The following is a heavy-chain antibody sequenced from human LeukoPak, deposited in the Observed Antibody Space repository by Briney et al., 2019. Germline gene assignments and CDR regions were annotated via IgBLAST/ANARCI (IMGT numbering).Heavy chain of an antibody. CDR1: GFNFGDSG. D-gene: IGHD2-8*01. CDR2: IRGNAVTT. V-gene: IGHV3-43*02. CDR3: IKDHPVLSF. J-gene: IGHJ4*02. Sequence: PGGSLRLSCTASGFNFGDSGMHWVRQAPGKGLEWVGLIRGNAVTTFYSDSLKGRFTISRDNSRNSLYLQMNGRRTEDTALYYCIKDHPVLSFWGQGVLVTVSS.